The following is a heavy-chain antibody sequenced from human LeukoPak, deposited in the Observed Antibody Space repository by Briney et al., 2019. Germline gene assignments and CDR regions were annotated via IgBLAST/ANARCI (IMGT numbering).Heavy chain of an antibody. V-gene: IGHV4-59*08. D-gene: IGHD2/OR15-2a*01. CDR2: ISDIGSI. CDR1: GGSISSYF. Sequence: PSETLSLTCTVSGGSISSYFWSWIRQPPGKGLEWIAYISDIGSINYNPSLKSRVTISLDTSKNQFSLKLSSVTAADTAVYYCAGHHPRNTVDFWGQGTLVTVSS. J-gene: IGHJ4*02. CDR3: AGHHPRNTVDF.